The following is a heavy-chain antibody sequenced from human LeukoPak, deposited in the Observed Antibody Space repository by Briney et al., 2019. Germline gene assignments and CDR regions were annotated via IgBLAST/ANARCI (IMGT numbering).Heavy chain of an antibody. CDR2: INPSGGST. D-gene: IGHD1-26*01. V-gene: IGHV1-46*01. CDR3: ARDSTPTYYSGTYYFEY. CDR1: GYTFASYY. J-gene: IGHJ4*02. Sequence: ASVKVSCKASGYTFASYYVHWVRQAPGQGLERMGIINPSGGSTTYAQKFQGRVTMTRDTPTSTVYMELSSLRSEDTAVYYCARDSTPTYYSGTYYFEYWGQGTLVTVSS.